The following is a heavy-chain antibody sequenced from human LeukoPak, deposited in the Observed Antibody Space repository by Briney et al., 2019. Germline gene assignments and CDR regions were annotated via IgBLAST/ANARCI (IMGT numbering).Heavy chain of an antibody. D-gene: IGHD3-10*01. CDR2: ISPSGDIT. Sequence: GGFLRLSCAASGFTFSNHGMNWVRQAPGKGLEWVSGISPSGDITYYADSVKGRFTISRDNSKNTLYLEVIGLTAEDTAVYYCAKDDAWLRFGEWSQGTLVTVSS. CDR3: AKDDAWLRFGE. V-gene: IGHV3-23*01. J-gene: IGHJ4*02. CDR1: GFTFSNHG.